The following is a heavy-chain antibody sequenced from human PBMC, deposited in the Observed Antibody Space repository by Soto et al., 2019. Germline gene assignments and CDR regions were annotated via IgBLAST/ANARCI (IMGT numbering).Heavy chain of an antibody. Sequence: EVQLLESGGGSVQPGGSLRLSCAASGFRFSSYAMSWVRQAPGKGPEWVSGISASGGKTYYADSVKGRSTISRDNSKNMLYLEMNNMRAEDTALYYCGKDPNGDYVGAFDMWCQGTMVTVSS. CDR1: GFRFSSYA. J-gene: IGHJ3*02. CDR2: ISASGGKT. V-gene: IGHV3-23*01. D-gene: IGHD4-17*01. CDR3: GKDPNGDYVGAFDM.